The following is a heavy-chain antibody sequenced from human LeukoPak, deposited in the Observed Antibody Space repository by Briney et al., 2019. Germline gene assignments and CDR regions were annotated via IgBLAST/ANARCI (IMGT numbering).Heavy chain of an antibody. CDR3: ASGEMDGYDGPFDY. CDR2: IYTSGST. J-gene: IGHJ4*02. CDR1: GGSISSGSYY. D-gene: IGHD5-12*01. V-gene: IGHV4-61*02. Sequence: SETLSLTCTVSGGSISSGSYYWSWIRQPAGKGLEWIGRIYTSGSTHYNPSLKSRVTISVDTSKNQFSLKLSSVTAADTAVYYCASGEMDGYDGPFDYWGQGTLVTVSS.